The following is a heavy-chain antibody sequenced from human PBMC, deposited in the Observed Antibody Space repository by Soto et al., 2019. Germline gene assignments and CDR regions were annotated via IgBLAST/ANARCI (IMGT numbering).Heavy chain of an antibody. J-gene: IGHJ4*02. CDR1: GFTFSRFE. CDR2: ISSSGSTA. V-gene: IGHV3-48*03. D-gene: IGHD3-10*01. Sequence: EVQLVESGGGLVQPGGSLRLSCAASGFTFSRFELHWVRQAPGKGLEWISYISSSGSTAYYASSVEGRFTISRDKANNSVYLQLDSLRAEDTALYYCTTAAWFPYLSFYWGQGALVNVSS. CDR3: TTAAWFPYLSFY.